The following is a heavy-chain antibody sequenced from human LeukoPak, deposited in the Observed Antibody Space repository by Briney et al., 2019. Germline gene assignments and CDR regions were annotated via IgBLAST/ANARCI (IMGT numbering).Heavy chain of an antibody. V-gene: IGHV1-2*02. CDR2: INPNSGGT. CDR1: GYTFTGYY. J-gene: IGHJ4*02. Sequence: GASVKVSCKASGYTFTGYYMHWARQAPGQGLEWMGLINPNSGGTNYAQKFQGRVTMTRDTSISTAYMELSRLRSDDTAVYYCARAPLYYDSSGYYYDWGQGTLVTVSS. CDR3: ARAPLYYDSSGYYYD. D-gene: IGHD3-22*01.